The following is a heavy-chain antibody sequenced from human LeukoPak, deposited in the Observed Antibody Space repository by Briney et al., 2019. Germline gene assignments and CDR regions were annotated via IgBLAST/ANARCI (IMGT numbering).Heavy chain of an antibody. D-gene: IGHD3-10*01. CDR2: IYYSGST. V-gene: IGHV4-59*01. Sequence: SETLSLTCTVSGGSISSYYWSWIRQPPGKGLEWIGYIYYSGSTNYNPSLKSRVTISVDTSKNQFSLKLSSVTAADTAVYYCARWGYYGSGSYYTFDYWGQGTLVTVPS. CDR3: ARWGYYGSGSYYTFDY. J-gene: IGHJ4*02. CDR1: GGSISSYY.